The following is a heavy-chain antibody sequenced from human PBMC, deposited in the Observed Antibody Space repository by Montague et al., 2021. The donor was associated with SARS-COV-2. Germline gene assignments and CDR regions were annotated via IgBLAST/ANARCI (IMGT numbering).Heavy chain of an antibody. CDR1: GGSIRTSSYY. D-gene: IGHD6-19*01. V-gene: IGHV4-39*01. CDR2: IYYSGST. CDR3: ARSRGNLQWPFYYYGMDV. Sequence: SETLSLTCTVSGGSIRTSSYYWGWIRQPPGKGLDWIGSIYYSGSTYYNPSLKSRVTISADTSKNQFSLKLSSVTAADTAVYYCARSRGNLQWPFYYYGMDVWGQGTTVTVSS. J-gene: IGHJ6*02.